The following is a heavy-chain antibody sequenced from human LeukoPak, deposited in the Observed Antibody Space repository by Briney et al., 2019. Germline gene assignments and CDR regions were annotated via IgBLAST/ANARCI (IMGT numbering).Heavy chain of an antibody. D-gene: IGHD2-2*01. CDR1: GFTYSSYS. Sequence: PGGSVTLSCSASGFTYSSYSMNRLPQAPGQARVGVSSFRRWSSYICYAASEKGRFTISRDKAKNSLYLQMNSLRAEDRAVYYCATGGVPASTSFDYWGQGTLVTVSS. CDR2: FRRWSSYI. V-gene: IGHV3-21*01. CDR3: ATGGVPASTSFDY. J-gene: IGHJ4*02.